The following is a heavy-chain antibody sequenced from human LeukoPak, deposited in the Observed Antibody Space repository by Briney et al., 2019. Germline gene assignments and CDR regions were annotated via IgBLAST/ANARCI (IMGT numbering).Heavy chain of an antibody. J-gene: IGHJ5*02. CDR3: AKGAGGFSYYNWFDP. Sequence: KTSETLSLTCTVSGGSISSSPYYWGWIRQPPGKGLEWIGSIYYSGTTHYSPSLERRVTISVDTSKNQFSLKLASVTAADTAIYYCAKGAGGFSYYNWFDPWGQGTLVTVSS. CDR1: GGSISSSPYY. V-gene: IGHV4-39*07. D-gene: IGHD5-18*01. CDR2: IYYSGTT.